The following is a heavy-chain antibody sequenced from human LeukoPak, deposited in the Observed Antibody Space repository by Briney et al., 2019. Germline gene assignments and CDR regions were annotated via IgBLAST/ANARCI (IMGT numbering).Heavy chain of an antibody. V-gene: IGHV1-2*02. Sequence: ASVKVSCKASGSPFPDYYMHWVGPAPGQGLEWMGWINPNSGGTNYAQKFQSRVSMTRDTSISTAYMELRRLRSDDTAVYYCARAGVWDYDDSSGYHNSSFDIWGQGTIVTVSS. D-gene: IGHD3-22*01. CDR2: INPNSGGT. CDR1: GSPFPDYY. CDR3: ARAGVWDYDDSSGYHNSSFDI. J-gene: IGHJ3*02.